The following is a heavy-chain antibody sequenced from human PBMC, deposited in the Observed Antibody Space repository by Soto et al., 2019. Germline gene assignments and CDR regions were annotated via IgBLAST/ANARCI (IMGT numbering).Heavy chain of an antibody. D-gene: IGHD3-10*01. J-gene: IGHJ6*03. CDR2: ISAYNGDT. Sequence: QVQLVQSGAEVKKPGASVKVSCKASGYTFTSHGISWVRQAPGQGLEWMGWISAYNGDTNYAQKPEGRVSVTTDTTTSTAYMELRSLRSEDTAVYYCERMVRGSNMDYYPNIDVWGKGNTVNVSS. V-gene: IGHV1-18*01. CDR3: ERMVRGSNMDYYPNIDV. CDR1: GYTFTSHG.